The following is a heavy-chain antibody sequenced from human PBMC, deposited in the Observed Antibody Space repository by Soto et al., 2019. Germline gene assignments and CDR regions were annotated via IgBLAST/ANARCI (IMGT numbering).Heavy chain of an antibody. CDR3: VKRIQLVGRLGDLESWYAFDI. V-gene: IGHV3-64D*06. CDR2: ISSNGGST. D-gene: IGHD6-6*01. CDR1: GFTFSSYA. J-gene: IGHJ3*02. Sequence: GGSLRLSCSASGFTFSSYAMHWVRQAPGKGLEYVSAISSNGGSTYYADSVKGRFTISRDNSKNTLYLQMSSLRAEDTAVYYCVKRIQLVGRLGDLESWYAFDIWGHGTMVTVSS.